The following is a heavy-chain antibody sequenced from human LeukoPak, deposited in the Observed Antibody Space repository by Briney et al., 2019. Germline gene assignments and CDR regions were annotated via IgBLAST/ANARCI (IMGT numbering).Heavy chain of an antibody. CDR3: ARLVMVRGVPWVALDY. D-gene: IGHD3-10*01. CDR2: IYYNGGT. CDR1: GGSISSYY. J-gene: IGHJ4*02. Sequence: SETLSLTCTVPGGSISSYYASWIRQPPREGREWVGYIYYNGGTNYNPSLKSRVTISVDTSKDQFSLKLSSVSAADTAVYYCARLVMVRGVPWVALDYWGQGPLVSVFS. V-gene: IGHV4-59*08.